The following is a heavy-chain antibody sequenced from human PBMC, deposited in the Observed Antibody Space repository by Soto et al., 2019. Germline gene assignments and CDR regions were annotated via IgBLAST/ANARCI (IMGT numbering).Heavy chain of an antibody. CDR2: IYWNNDK. Sequence: QITLKESGPTLVKPTQTLTLTCSFSGFSLSTSGVAVGWIRQPPGKALEWLALIYWNNDKLYSPSLKTRFTITKDTSKNQVVLTMINVDPVDTATYYCALRRGFGEYSRWGQGTLVTVSS. CDR3: ALRRGFGEYSR. J-gene: IGHJ4*02. D-gene: IGHD3-10*01. V-gene: IGHV2-5*01. CDR1: GFSLSTSGVA.